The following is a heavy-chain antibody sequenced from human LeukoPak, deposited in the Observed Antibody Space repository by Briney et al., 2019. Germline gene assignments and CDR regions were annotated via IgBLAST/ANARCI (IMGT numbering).Heavy chain of an antibody. CDR3: ASRKGMYSSGWYAPSYWYFDL. J-gene: IGHJ2*01. V-gene: IGHV4-59*01. D-gene: IGHD6-19*01. CDR2: IYYSGST. Sequence: SETLSLTCTVSGGPISSYYWSWIRQPPGKGLEWIGYIYYSGSTNYNPSLKSRVTISVDTSKNQFSLKLSSVTAADTAVYYCASRKGMYSSGWYAPSYWYFDLWGRGTLVTVSS. CDR1: GGPISSYY.